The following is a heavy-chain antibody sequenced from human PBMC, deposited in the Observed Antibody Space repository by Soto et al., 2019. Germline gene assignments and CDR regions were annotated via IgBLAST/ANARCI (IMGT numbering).Heavy chain of an antibody. CDR1: GGSISSTNW. J-gene: IGHJ4*02. V-gene: IGHV4-4*02. Sequence: SETLSLTCAVSGGSISSTNWWSWVRQPPGKGLEWIGEIYHSGSTNYNPSLKSRVTISVDKSKNQFSLKLSSVTAADTALYYCARTTVTTRLTDYWGQGTLVTVSS. CDR3: ARTTVTTRLTDY. D-gene: IGHD4-17*01. CDR2: IYHSGST.